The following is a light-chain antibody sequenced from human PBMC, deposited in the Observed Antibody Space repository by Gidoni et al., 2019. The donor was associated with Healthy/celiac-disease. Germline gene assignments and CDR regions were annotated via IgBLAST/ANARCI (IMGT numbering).Light chain of an antibody. CDR1: QSGSSSY. J-gene: IGKJ5*01. CDR2: GAS. CDR3: QQYGSSLFT. V-gene: IGKV3-20*01. Sequence: DIVLTQSPGTLSLSPGERATLSCRASQSGSSSYLAWYQQKPGQAPRLLIYGASSRATGIPDRFSGSGSGTDFTLTISRLEPEDFAVYYCQQYGSSLFTFGQGTRLEIK.